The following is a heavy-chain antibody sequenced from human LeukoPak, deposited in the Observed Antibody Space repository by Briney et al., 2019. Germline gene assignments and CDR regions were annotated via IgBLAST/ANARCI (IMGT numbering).Heavy chain of an antibody. CDR1: GGSFSGYY. D-gene: IGHD3-22*01. CDR3: ARGQALYYYGSSGYYPPAAYYYYYYMDV. J-gene: IGHJ6*03. Sequence: PSETLSLTCAVYGGSFSGYYWSWIRQPPGKGLEWIGEINHSGSTNYNPSLKSRVTISVDTSKNQFSLKLSSVTAADTAVYYCARGQALYYYGSSGYYPPAAYYYYYYMDVWGKGTTVTVSS. CDR2: INHSGST. V-gene: IGHV4-34*01.